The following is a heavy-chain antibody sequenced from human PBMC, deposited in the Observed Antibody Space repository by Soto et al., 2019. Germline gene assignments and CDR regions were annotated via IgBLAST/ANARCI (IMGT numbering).Heavy chain of an antibody. CDR2: IVADSGNT. D-gene: IGHD3-10*01. CDR1: GYAFTTYG. V-gene: IGHV1-18*01. CDR3: ARVAGYGSGSRRCDL. Sequence: QVQLMQSGAELTKPGASVKVSCETSGYAFTTYGLSWVRQAPGQGLEWMGWIVADSGNTIYAQKFQGRVTMYRDTSTNRAYMELRSLTSEDSGLYCCARVAGYGSGSRRCDLWGQGTLVSVSS. J-gene: IGHJ4*02.